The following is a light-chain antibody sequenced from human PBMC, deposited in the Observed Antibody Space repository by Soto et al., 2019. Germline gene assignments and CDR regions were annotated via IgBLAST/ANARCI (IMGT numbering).Light chain of an antibody. CDR3: QQYDTYST. Sequence: DIPKTSVPSTPFASIGDRVTITCRASQSISAWLAWYQQKPGKAPKLLISDASSLKSGVPSRFSGSGSGTEFTLTISSLQPDDFATYYCQQYDTYSTFGQGTKVDIK. V-gene: IGKV1-5*01. J-gene: IGKJ1*01. CDR2: DAS. CDR1: QSISAW.